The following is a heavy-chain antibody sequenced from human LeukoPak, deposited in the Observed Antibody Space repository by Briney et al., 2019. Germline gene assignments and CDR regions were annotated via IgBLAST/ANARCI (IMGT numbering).Heavy chain of an antibody. Sequence: ASVKVSCKASGGTFSSYAISWVRQAPGQGLEWMGGIIPIFGTANYAQKFQGRVTITADESTSTAYMELSSLRSEDTAVYYCARDELDGYASDYWGQGTLVTVSS. V-gene: IGHV1-69*13. CDR1: GGTFSSYA. D-gene: IGHD2-2*01. J-gene: IGHJ4*02. CDR3: ARDELDGYASDY. CDR2: IIPIFGTA.